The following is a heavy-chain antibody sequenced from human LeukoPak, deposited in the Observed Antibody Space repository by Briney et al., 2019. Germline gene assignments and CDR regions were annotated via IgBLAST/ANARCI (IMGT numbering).Heavy chain of an antibody. D-gene: IGHD6-13*01. CDR3: AKLTSSTWWGTFDY. CDR1: GFTFSSYG. V-gene: IGHV3-30*02. CDR2: IRYDGSNK. Sequence: GGSLRLSCAASGFTFSSYGMHWVRQAPGKGLEWVAFIRYDGSNKYYADSVKGRFTISRDNSKNTLYLQMNSLRAEDTAVYYCAKLTSSTWWGTFDYWGQGTLVIFSS. J-gene: IGHJ4*02.